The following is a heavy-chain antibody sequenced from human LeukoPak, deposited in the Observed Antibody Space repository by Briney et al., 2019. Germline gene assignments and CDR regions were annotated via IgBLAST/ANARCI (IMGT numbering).Heavy chain of an antibody. D-gene: IGHD1-14*01. J-gene: IGHJ3*02. CDR1: GFTFSSYA. V-gene: IGHV3-23*01. CDR3: AKADRPAYDAFDI. CDR2: ISGSGGST. Sequence: GGSLRLSCAAAGFTFSSYAMSWVRQAPGKGLEWVSAISGSGGSTYYADSVKGRFTISRDNSKNTLYLQMNSLRAEDTAVYYRAKADRPAYDAFDIWGQGTMVTVSS.